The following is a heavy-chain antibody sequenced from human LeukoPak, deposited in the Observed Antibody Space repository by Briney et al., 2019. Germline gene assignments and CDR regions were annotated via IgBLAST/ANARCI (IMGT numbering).Heavy chain of an antibody. CDR2: IYYSGST. V-gene: IGHV4-39*01. D-gene: IGHD2-2*01. CDR3: ARQPIVPAAYYYMDV. Sequence: SETLSLTCTVSGGSISSSSYYWGWIRQPPGKGLEWIGSIYYSGSTFYNPSLKSPVTISVDTSKNQFSLKLSSVTAADTAVYYCARQPIVPAAYYYMDVWGKGTTVTVSS. CDR1: GGSISSSSYY. J-gene: IGHJ6*03.